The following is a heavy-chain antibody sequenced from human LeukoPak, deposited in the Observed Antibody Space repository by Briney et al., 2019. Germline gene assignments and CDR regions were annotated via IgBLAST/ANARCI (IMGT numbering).Heavy chain of an antibody. CDR1: GFSFSSYG. D-gene: IGHD2-2*01. CDR3: AKDTQYCSSTSCYGWDHYYYYGMDV. V-gene: IGHV3-30*18. CDR2: ISLDRSNK. J-gene: IGHJ6*02. Sequence: GEPLSLSCAACGFSFSSYGMFWVRQAPAMELAWVAVISLDRSNKYYADSVKCRFTISRDNSKNTLYLQMNSLRAEDTAVYYCAKDTQYCSSTSCYGWDHYYYYGMDVWGQGTTVTVSS.